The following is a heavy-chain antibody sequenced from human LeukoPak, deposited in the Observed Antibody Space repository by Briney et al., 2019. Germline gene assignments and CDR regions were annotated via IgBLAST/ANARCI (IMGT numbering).Heavy chain of an antibody. CDR2: ISSDGSNY. V-gene: IGHV3-30*18. J-gene: IGHJ4*02. CDR3: AKGTTYYFDSSGLFSHYYFDL. CDR1: EFTFHNYD. D-gene: IGHD3-22*01. Sequence: GGSLRLSCVASEFTFHNYDMHWVRQAPGKGPEWVTSISSDGSNYYYVDSVKGRFSISRDNSKNTVFLQMTSLRPEDTAVYYCAKGTTYYFDSSGLFSHYYFDLWGRGTLVTVSS.